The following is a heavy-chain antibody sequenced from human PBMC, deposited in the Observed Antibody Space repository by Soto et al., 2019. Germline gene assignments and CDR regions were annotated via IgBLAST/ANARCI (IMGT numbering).Heavy chain of an antibody. J-gene: IGHJ6*02. V-gene: IGHV1-69*12. Sequence: QVLLVQSGAEVKKPGSSMKVSCKTSGGTFNSFAISWVRLVPGQGLEWMGVIIPGFASPTYAQTLQGRVSITADESKTTAYMELSSMRSEDTAVYYCARDRVMRGNSYYYGMDVWGQGTTVTVSS. CDR2: IIPGFASP. D-gene: IGHD2-21*01. CDR3: ARDRVMRGNSYYYGMDV. CDR1: GGTFNSFA.